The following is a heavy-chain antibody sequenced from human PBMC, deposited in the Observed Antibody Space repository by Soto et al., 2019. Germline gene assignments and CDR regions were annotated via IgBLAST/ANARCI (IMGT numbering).Heavy chain of an antibody. Sequence: SETLSLTCAVYGGSFSDFFWSWIRQPPGKGLEWIGESTHSRRTNYNPSLKSRVTISVDTSKNQFSLKLSSVTAADTAVYYCARGTSTGTMSYWGQGTLVTVSS. CDR2: STHSRRT. CDR1: GGSFSDFF. CDR3: ARGTSTGTMSY. D-gene: IGHD1-1*01. J-gene: IGHJ4*02. V-gene: IGHV4-34*01.